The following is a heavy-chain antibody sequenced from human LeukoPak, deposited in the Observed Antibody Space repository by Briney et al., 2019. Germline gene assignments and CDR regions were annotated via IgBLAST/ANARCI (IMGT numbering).Heavy chain of an antibody. J-gene: IGHJ2*01. CDR3: ARAVYCSGGGCFWYFDL. V-gene: IGHV3-21*01. CDR1: GFTFSSYS. CDR2: ISSSSRFI. D-gene: IGHD2-15*01. Sequence: GGSLRLSCAASGFTFSSYSMNWVRQAPGKGLEWVSLISSSSRFIYYGDSVKGRFTISRDNAKKSLYLQMNSLRAEDTAVYYCARAVYCSGGGCFWYFDLWGRGTLVTVSS.